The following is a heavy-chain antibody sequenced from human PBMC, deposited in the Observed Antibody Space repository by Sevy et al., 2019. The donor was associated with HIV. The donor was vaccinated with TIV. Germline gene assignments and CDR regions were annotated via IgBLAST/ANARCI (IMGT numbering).Heavy chain of an antibody. D-gene: IGHD3-3*01. CDR2: IYYSGST. J-gene: IGHJ4*02. V-gene: IGHV4-31*03. CDR3: ARVQGDFWSGYTRFFDY. Sequence: SETLSLTCTVSGGSISSGGYYWSWIRQHPGKGLEWIGYIYYSGSTYYNPSLKSRVTISVDTSKNQFSLKLSSVTAADTAVFYCARVQGDFWSGYTRFFDYWGQGTPVTVSS. CDR1: GGSISSGGYY.